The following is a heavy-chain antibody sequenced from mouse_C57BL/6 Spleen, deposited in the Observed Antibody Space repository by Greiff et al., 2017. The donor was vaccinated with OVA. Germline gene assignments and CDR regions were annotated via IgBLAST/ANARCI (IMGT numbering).Heavy chain of an antibody. J-gene: IGHJ2*01. CDR3: ARALYYGSSYGNFDY. CDR1: GFTFSSYA. Sequence: EVKVVESGGGLVKPGGSLKLSCAASGFTFSSYAMSWVRQTPEKRLEWVATISDGGSYTYYPDNVKGRFTISRDNAKNNLYLQMSHLKSEDTAMYYCARALYYGSSYGNFDYWGQGTTLTVSS. CDR2: ISDGGSYT. D-gene: IGHD1-1*01. V-gene: IGHV5-4*03.